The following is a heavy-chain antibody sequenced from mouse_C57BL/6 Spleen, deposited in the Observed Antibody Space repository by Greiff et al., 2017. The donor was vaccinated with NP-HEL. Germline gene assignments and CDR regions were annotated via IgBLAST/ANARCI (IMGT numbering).Heavy chain of an antibody. CDR3: APYYYGSSYDAMDY. CDR2: ISYDGSN. J-gene: IGHJ4*01. D-gene: IGHD1-1*01. CDR1: GYSITSGYY. V-gene: IGHV3-6*01. Sequence: ESGPGLVKPSQSLSLTCSVTGYSITSGYYWNWIRQFPGNKLEWMGYISYDGSNNYNPSLKNRISITRDTSKNQFFLKLNSVTTEDTATYYCAPYYYGSSYDAMDYWGQGTSVTVSS.